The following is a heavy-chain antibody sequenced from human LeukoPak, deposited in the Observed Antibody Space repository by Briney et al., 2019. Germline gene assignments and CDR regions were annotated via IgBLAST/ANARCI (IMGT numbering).Heavy chain of an antibody. Sequence: GGSLRLSCAASGFIFSDHYMGWVRRAPGKGLEWVGRCRNKANSYTTEYAASVKGRFTISRDDSKNSLYLQMNSLKTEDTAVYYCARGLNSLDVWGQGTTVTVSS. J-gene: IGHJ6*02. D-gene: IGHD1/OR15-1a*01. CDR2: CRNKANSYTT. CDR1: GFIFSDHY. CDR3: ARGLNSLDV. V-gene: IGHV3-72*01.